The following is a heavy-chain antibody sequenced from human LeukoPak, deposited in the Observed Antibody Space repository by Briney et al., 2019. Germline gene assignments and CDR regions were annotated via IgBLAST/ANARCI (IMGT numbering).Heavy chain of an antibody. CDR1: GDSIRIYY. CDR3: ARGSYYYDSRDNRDAFDI. CDR2: IYTSGST. J-gene: IGHJ3*02. D-gene: IGHD3-22*01. V-gene: IGHV4-4*07. Sequence: SETLSLTCTVSGDSIRIYYWSWIRQPAGKGLEWIGRIYTSGSTNYNPSLKTRVSMSVDTSKKQFSLKLNSVTAADTAVYYCARGSYYYDSRDNRDAFDIWGQGTMVTVSS.